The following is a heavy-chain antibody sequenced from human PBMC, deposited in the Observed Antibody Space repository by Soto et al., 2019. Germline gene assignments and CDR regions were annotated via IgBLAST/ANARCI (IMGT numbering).Heavy chain of an antibody. CDR1: GGSFSGYY. V-gene: IGHV4-34*01. J-gene: IGHJ3*02. CDR3: ARRPITRTALDAFDI. CDR2: INHSGSS. D-gene: IGHD1-20*01. Sequence: SETLSLTRAVYGGSFSGYYWSGIRQPPGKGLEWIGEINHSGSSNYNPSLKSRVTISVDTSKNQFSLKLSSVTAADTAVYYCARRPITRTALDAFDISGQGTMVTVSS.